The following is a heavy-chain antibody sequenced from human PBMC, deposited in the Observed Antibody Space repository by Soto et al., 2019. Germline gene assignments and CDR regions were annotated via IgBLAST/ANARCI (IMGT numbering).Heavy chain of an antibody. CDR1: GYSISSGYY. Sequence: SETLSLTCAVSGYSISSGYYWGWLRQPPGKGLEWIGSIYQGGSPYYNPSLNSRVTLSIDMTNNHVSLILNSVTAAYTAVYYWARVGPWVPYYYDSSPYTFENWFDHWGQGTLVTVSS. V-gene: IGHV4-38-2*01. J-gene: IGHJ5*02. CDR2: IYQGGSP. CDR3: ARVGPWVPYYYDSSPYTFENWFDH. D-gene: IGHD3-22*01.